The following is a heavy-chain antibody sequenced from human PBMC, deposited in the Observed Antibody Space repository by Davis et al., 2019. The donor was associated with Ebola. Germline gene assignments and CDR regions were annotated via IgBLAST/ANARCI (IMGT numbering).Heavy chain of an antibody. CDR1: GFTFNIFD. Sequence: PGGSLRLSCAASGFTFNIFDMHWVRQAPGRGLEWVAFVRSHGSDDHYPDSVKGRFTISRDNSKNTLYLQMNSLRAEDTAVYYCARADGVDTHSYYYYGMDVWGKGTTVTVSS. CDR3: ARADGVDTHSYYYYGMDV. V-gene: IGHV3-30*02. CDR2: VRSHGSDD. D-gene: IGHD5-18*01. J-gene: IGHJ6*04.